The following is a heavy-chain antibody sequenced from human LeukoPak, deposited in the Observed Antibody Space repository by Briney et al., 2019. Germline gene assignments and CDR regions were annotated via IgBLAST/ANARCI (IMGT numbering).Heavy chain of an antibody. D-gene: IGHD4-17*01. CDR1: GFTFSSYW. CDR3: ASESYGDYSAS. J-gene: IGHJ4*02. Sequence: PGGSLRLSCAASGFTFSSYWMHWVRQAPGKGLVWVSRINTDGSSTSYADSVKGRFTISRDNAKNTLYLQMNSLRAEDTAVYYCASESYGDYSASWGQGTLVTVSP. V-gene: IGHV3-74*01. CDR2: INTDGSST.